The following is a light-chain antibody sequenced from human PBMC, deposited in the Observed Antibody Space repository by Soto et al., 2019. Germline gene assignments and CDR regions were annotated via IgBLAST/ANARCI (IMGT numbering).Light chain of an antibody. J-gene: IGKJ1*01. Sequence: DIMMAQSPDSLAVSLGERATINCKSSQSVLYSSNRKSDLAWYQQKPGQAPKLLIHSASTRESGVPDRFSGSGSGTDFTLTISSLQDEDVAVYYCQQYYSSPRTFGQGTKVEIK. V-gene: IGKV4-1*01. CDR3: QQYYSSPRT. CDR2: SAS. CDR1: QSVLYSSNRKSD.